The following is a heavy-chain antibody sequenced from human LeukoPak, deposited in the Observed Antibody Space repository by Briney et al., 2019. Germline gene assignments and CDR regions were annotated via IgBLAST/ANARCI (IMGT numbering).Heavy chain of an antibody. D-gene: IGHD6-13*01. J-gene: IGHJ5*02. Sequence: SETLSLTCAVYGGSFSGYYWSWIRQPPGKRLEWIGEINHSGSTNYNPSLKSRVTISVDTSKNQFFLKLSSVTAAHTAVYYCARGYSSSPWGQGTLVTVSS. CDR2: INHSGST. V-gene: IGHV4-34*01. CDR1: GGSFSGYY. CDR3: ARGYSSSP.